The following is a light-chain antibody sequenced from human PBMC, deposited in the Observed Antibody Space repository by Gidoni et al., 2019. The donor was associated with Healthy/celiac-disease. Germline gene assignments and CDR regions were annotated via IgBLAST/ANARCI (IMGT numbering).Light chain of an antibody. CDR2: EVS. J-gene: IGLJ1*01. CDR3: SSYTSSSTPYV. V-gene: IGLV2-14*01. Sequence: SVSGSPGQSITISCTGTSSDVGGYNYVSWYQQHPGKAPKLMIYEVSNRPSGVPDRFSGSKSGNTASLTISGLQAEDEADYYCSSYTSSSTPYVFGTGTKVTVL. CDR1: SSDVGGYNY.